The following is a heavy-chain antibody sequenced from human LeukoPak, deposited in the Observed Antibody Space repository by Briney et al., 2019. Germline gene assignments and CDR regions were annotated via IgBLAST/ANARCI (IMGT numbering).Heavy chain of an antibody. Sequence: PSETLSLTCAVYGGSFSGYYWSWIRQPPGKGLEWIGEINHSGSTNYNPSLKSRVTISVDTSKNQFSLKLRSVTAADTAVYYCATARSVSGYDLFDYWGQGTLVTVSS. CDR2: INHSGST. J-gene: IGHJ4*02. D-gene: IGHD5-12*01. CDR3: ATARSVSGYDLFDY. V-gene: IGHV4-34*01. CDR1: GGSFSGYY.